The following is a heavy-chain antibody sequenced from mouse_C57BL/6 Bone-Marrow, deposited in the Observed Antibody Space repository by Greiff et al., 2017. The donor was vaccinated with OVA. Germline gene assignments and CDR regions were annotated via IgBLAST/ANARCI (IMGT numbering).Heavy chain of an antibody. V-gene: IGHV1-64*01. Sequence: QVQLQQPGAELVKPGASVKLSCKASGYTFTSYWMHWVKQRPGQGLEWIGMIHPNSGSTNYNEKFKSKATLTVDKSSSTAYMQLSSLTSGDSAVYDCARKKLEGDYFDYWGQGTTLTVSS. D-gene: IGHD1-3*01. CDR3: ARKKLEGDYFDY. CDR2: IHPNSGST. J-gene: IGHJ2*01. CDR1: GYTFTSYW.